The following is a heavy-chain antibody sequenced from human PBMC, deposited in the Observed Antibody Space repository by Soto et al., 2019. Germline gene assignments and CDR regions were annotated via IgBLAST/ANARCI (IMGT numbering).Heavy chain of an antibody. D-gene: IGHD6-13*01. J-gene: IGHJ4*01. Sequence: SETLSLTCTVSDGSISNYYWTWIRQPPGKGLEWIGYIFYNGITNYNPSLKSRVTISVDTSKNQFSLKVSSVTAADTAVYYCARAGWSSSWYFDYWGHGSLVTVSS. V-gene: IGHV4-59*01. CDR3: ARAGWSSSWYFDY. CDR1: DGSISNYY. CDR2: IFYNGIT.